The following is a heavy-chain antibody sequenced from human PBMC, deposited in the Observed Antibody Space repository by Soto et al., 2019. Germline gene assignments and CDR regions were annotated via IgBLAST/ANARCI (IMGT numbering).Heavy chain of an antibody. CDR2: ISWNSGSI. D-gene: IGHD6-25*01. J-gene: IGHJ4*02. CDR3: AKDIAATVFQPNTGFFDY. CDR1: GFTFDDYA. Sequence: GGSLRLSCAASGFTFDDYAMHWVRQAPGKGLEWVSGISWNSGSIGYADSVKGRFTISRDNAKNSLYLQMNSLRAEDTALYYCAKDIAATVFQPNTGFFDYWGQGTLVTVSS. V-gene: IGHV3-9*01.